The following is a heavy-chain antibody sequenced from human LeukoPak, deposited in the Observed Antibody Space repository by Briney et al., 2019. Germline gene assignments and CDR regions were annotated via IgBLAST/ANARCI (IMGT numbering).Heavy chain of an antibody. Sequence: PGGSLRLSCAASGFTFDDYAMHWVRQAPGKGLEWVSGISWNSGSIGYADSVKGRFTISRDNAKNSLYLQMNSLRAEDTALYYCAKGTRYYYDSSGYYDYWGQGTLVTVSS. J-gene: IGHJ4*02. D-gene: IGHD3-22*01. CDR1: GFTFDDYA. CDR3: AKGTRYYYDSSGYYDY. CDR2: ISWNSGSI. V-gene: IGHV3-9*01.